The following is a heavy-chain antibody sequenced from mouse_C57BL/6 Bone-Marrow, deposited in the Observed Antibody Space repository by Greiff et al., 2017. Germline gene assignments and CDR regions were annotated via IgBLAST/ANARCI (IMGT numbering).Heavy chain of an antibody. D-gene: IGHD4-1*01. CDR2: ISDGGSYT. CDR3: ARGWDKDDY. J-gene: IGHJ2*01. V-gene: IGHV5-4*03. Sequence: EVKLVESGGGLVKPGGSLKLSCAASGFTFSSYAMSWVRQTPEKRLEWVATISDGGSYTYYPDNVKGRFTISRDNAKNKLYLQMSHLKSEDTAMYYCARGWDKDDYWGQGTTLTVSS. CDR1: GFTFSSYA.